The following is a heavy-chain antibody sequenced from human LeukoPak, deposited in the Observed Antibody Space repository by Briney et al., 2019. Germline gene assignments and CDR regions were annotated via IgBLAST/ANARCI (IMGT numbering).Heavy chain of an antibody. CDR3: ARGTPPGIAVAGTTDY. CDR2: ISYDGSNK. Sequence: GRSLRLSCAASGFTFSSYAMHWVRQAPGKGLEWVAVISYDGSNKYYADSVKGRFTISRDNSKNTLYLQMNSLRAEDTAVYYCARGTPPGIAVAGTTDYWGQGTLVTVSS. V-gene: IGHV3-30-3*01. J-gene: IGHJ4*02. CDR1: GFTFSSYA. D-gene: IGHD6-19*01.